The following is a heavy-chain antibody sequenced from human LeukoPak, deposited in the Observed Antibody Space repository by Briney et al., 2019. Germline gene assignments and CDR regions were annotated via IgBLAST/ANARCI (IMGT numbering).Heavy chain of an antibody. CDR3: TRDFFLSWSYGPRNYYYYMDV. V-gene: IGHV3-49*05. J-gene: IGHJ6*03. D-gene: IGHD5-18*01. Sequence: KAGGSLRLSCTASGFTFGDYAMSWFRQAPGKELEWVGFIRSKAYGGTTEYAASVKGRFTISRDDSKSIAYLQMNSLKTEDTAVYYCTRDFFLSWSYGPRNYYYYMDVWGKGTTVTVSS. CDR2: IRSKAYGGTT. CDR1: GFTFGDYA.